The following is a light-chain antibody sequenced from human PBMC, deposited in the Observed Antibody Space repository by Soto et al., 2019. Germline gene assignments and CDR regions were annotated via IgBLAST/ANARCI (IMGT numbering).Light chain of an antibody. CDR1: QSITNNN. J-gene: IGKJ4*02. V-gene: IGKV3-20*01. CDR2: GTS. Sequence: EIVLTQSPGTLSLSPGERVTLSGRASQSITNNNLAGYQQKPGQAPRLLMHGTSNRVTVIPDRFSGSGSGTDFTLTFSRLEPEEFAVYYCEYYGSSITFGGGIKVEIK. CDR3: EYYGSSIT.